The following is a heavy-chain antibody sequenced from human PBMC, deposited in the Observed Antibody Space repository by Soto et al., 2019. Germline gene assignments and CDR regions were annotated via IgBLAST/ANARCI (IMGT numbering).Heavy chain of an antibody. CDR2: ISGSGGST. CDR1: GFTFSSYA. CDR3: AKGGQRWGDDFWSGYYKDYYGMDV. V-gene: IGHV3-23*01. Sequence: GGSLRLSCAASGFTFSSYAMSWVRQAPGKGLEWVSAISGSGGSTYYADSVKGRFTISRDNSKNTLYLQMNGLRAEDTAVYYCAKGGQRWGDDFWSGYYKDYYGMDVWGQGTTVTVSS. D-gene: IGHD3-3*01. J-gene: IGHJ6*02.